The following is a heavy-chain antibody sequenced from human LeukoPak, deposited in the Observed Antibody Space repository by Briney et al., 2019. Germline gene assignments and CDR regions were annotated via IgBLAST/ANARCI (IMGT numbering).Heavy chain of an antibody. V-gene: IGHV3-7*01. CDR2: IKQDGSEK. CDR1: GFTFSSYW. D-gene: IGHD3-10*01. J-gene: IGHJ4*02. Sequence: EGSLRLSCAASGFTFSSYWMSWVRQAPGKGLEWVANIKQDGSEKYYVDSVKGRFTISRDNAKNSLYLQMNSLRAEDTAVYYCARHRVLLWFGELLNFDYWGQGTLVTVSS. CDR3: ARHRVLLWFGELLNFDY.